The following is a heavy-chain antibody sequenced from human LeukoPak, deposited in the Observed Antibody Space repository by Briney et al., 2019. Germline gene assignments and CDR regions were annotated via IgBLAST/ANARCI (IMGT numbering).Heavy chain of an antibody. Sequence: ASVTVSCKASGGTFISYAISWVRQAPGQGLEWMGGIIPIFGTANYAQKFQGRVTITTDESTSTAYMELSSLRSEDTAVYYCARGPGGARYFDYWGQGTLVTVSS. CDR1: GGTFISYA. CDR2: IIPIFGTA. V-gene: IGHV1-69*05. J-gene: IGHJ4*02. CDR3: ARGPGGARYFDY. D-gene: IGHD1-26*01.